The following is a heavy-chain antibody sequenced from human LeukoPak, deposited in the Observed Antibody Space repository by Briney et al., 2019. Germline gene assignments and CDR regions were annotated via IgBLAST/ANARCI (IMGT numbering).Heavy chain of an antibody. CDR2: ISANNGNT. D-gene: IGHD5-12*01. CDR1: GYTFTRYG. V-gene: IGHV1-18*01. J-gene: IGHJ4*02. Sequence: ASVKLSCKASGYTFTRYGIIWVRQAPGQGLEWMGWISANNGNTNYAQKLQGRVTMTTDTSTSTAYMELRSLRSDDTAVYYCARGDSGYDFAPFDYWGQGTLVTVSS. CDR3: ARGDSGYDFAPFDY.